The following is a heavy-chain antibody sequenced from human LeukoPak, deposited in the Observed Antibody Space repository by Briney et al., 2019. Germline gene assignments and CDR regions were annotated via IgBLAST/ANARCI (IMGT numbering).Heavy chain of an antibody. Sequence: SETLSLTCAVYGGSFSGYYWSWIRQPPGKGLERIGEINHSGSTNYNPSLKSRVTISVDTSKNQFSLKLSSVTAADTAVYYCAPRGYSYGALDYWGQGTLVTVSS. D-gene: IGHD5-18*01. CDR2: INHSGST. CDR3: APRGYSYGALDY. J-gene: IGHJ4*02. V-gene: IGHV4-34*01. CDR1: GGSFSGYY.